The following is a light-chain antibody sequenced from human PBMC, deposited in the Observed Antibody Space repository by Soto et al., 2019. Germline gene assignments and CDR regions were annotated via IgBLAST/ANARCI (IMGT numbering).Light chain of an antibody. CDR1: QSISSW. V-gene: IGKV1-5*01. CDR3: QQYNSYSPWT. CDR2: DAS. Sequence: DIQMTQSPSTLSASVGDRVTITCRASQSISSWLAWYQQKPGKAPNLLIYDASSLESGVPSRFSGCGSGTGFTLAISSLQSYDFATYYCQQYNSYSPWTFGQGTKVEIK. J-gene: IGKJ1*01.